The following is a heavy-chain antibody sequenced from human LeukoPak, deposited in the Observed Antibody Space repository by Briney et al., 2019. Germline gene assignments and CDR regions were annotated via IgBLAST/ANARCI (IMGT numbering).Heavy chain of an antibody. V-gene: IGHV3-7*03. CDR2: IKQDGSEK. Sequence: PGGSLRLSCAASGFTFSNYWMSWVRQAPGKGLEWVANIKQDGSEKYYVDSVKGRFTISRDNAKNSLSLQMNSLRAGDTAVYYCASPKYAAAFDIWGQGTMVTVSS. D-gene: IGHD6-25*01. CDR3: ASPKYAAAFDI. CDR1: GFTFSNYW. J-gene: IGHJ3*02.